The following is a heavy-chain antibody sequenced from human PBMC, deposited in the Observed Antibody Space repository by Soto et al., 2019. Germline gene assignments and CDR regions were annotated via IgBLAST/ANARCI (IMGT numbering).Heavy chain of an antibody. V-gene: IGHV1-24*01. CDR1: GYTLTELS. J-gene: IGHJ6*02. CDR3: ATPGKVDYDPYYYYYGMDV. CDR2: FDPEDGET. D-gene: IGHD4-17*01. Sequence: ASVKVSCKVSGYTLTELSMHWVRQAPGKGLEWMGGFDPEDGETIYAQKFQGRVTMTEDTSTDTAYMELSSLRSEDTAVYYCATPGKVDYDPYYYYYGMDVWGQGTTVTVSS.